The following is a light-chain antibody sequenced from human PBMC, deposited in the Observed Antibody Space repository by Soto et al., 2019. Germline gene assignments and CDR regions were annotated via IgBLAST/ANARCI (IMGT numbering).Light chain of an antibody. V-gene: IGKV1-5*01. CDR1: QTISNW. J-gene: IGKJ1*01. Sequence: DIQMTQSPSTLSASVGDRVTITCRASQTISNWLAWYQQKPGKAPNLLIYDASSLQSGVPSRFSGSGSGTEFTLTISTLQPDDSATYYCQQYHTYRTFGQGTKVEIK. CDR2: DAS. CDR3: QQYHTYRT.